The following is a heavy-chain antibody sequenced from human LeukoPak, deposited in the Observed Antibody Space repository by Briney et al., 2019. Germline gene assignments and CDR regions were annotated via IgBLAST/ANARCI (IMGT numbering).Heavy chain of an antibody. CDR1: GYYFSSYW. V-gene: IGHV5-51*01. CDR2: IYPSNSDT. CDR3: ARGNGDFWSAYIY. J-gene: IGHJ4*02. Sequence: GESLKISCQGSGYYFSSYWMGWVRQKPGRGLEWMGLIYPSNSDTRYSPSFQGQVTISADKSISTAYLQWSSLKASDTAMYYCARGNGDFWSAYIYWGQGTLVTVSS. D-gene: IGHD3-3*01.